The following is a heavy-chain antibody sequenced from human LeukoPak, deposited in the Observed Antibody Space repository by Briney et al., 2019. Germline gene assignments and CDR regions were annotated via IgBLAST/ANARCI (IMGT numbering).Heavy chain of an antibody. CDR2: IRYDETNK. Sequence: GGSLRLSCAASGFTFSSYGMHWVRQAPGKGLEWVAFIRYDETNKYYGDSVKGRFTISRDNSKNTLYLQMNILRAEDTAVYYCAKTSYSGSYEKDYYFDYWGQGTLVTVSS. J-gene: IGHJ4*02. V-gene: IGHV3-30*02. D-gene: IGHD1-26*01. CDR3: AKTSYSGSYEKDYYFDY. CDR1: GFTFSSYG.